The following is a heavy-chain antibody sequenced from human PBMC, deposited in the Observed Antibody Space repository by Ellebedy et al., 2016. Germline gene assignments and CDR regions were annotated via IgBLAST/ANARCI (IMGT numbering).Heavy chain of an antibody. J-gene: IGHJ4*02. CDR1: GYTFTSYH. V-gene: IGHV1-46*04. Sequence: ASVKVSCKASGYTFTSYHLHWVRQAPGQGLEWMGIINPRDVSTTYAHILRDRVTITSDTSASTVYMELSSLRSEDTAVYYCARDFGWAKVGGVDYWGQGSLVTVSS. CDR2: INPRDVST. CDR3: ARDFGWAKVGGVDY. D-gene: IGHD3-3*01.